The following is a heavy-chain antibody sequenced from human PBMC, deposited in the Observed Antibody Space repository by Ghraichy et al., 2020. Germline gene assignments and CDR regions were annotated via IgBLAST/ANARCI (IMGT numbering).Heavy chain of an antibody. CDR2: IYYSGTS. Sequence: SETLSLTCSVSGDSISSGSYFWAWIHQAPGEGLEWIGSIYYSGTSYYNSSLESRVTISRDTSQNQFTLKLTSVTAADTAFYYCARHQWELRGFDYWGHGALVTVSS. D-gene: IGHD1-26*01. CDR3: ARHQWELRGFDY. J-gene: IGHJ4*01. CDR1: GDSISSGSYF. V-gene: IGHV4-39*01.